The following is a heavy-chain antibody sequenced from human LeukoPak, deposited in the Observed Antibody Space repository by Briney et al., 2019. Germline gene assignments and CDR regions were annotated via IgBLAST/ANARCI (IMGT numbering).Heavy chain of an antibody. CDR1: GGSVTSASNY. Sequence: SETLSLTCTVSGGSVTSASNYWTWIRQPPGKGLEWIGYIYFSGDTNYNPSLKNRVTISLDTSKNHFSLKLSSVTAADTAVYYVARADTYYYDSSGYPNGFDPWGQGTLVTVSS. CDR2: IYFSGDT. V-gene: IGHV4-61*03. D-gene: IGHD3-22*01. CDR3: ARADTYYYDSSGYPNGFDP. J-gene: IGHJ5*02.